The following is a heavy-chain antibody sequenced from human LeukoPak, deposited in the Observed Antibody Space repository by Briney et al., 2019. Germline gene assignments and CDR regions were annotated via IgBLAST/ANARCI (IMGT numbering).Heavy chain of an antibody. CDR2: ISRSGSTK. CDR3: AREMGLVDMSTMIPGGAFDI. CDR1: GLTFSTYE. J-gene: IGHJ3*02. D-gene: IGHD5-24*01. Sequence: GGSLRLSCAGSGLTFSTYEMHWVRQAPGRGLEWLSYISRSGSTKHYTDSVKGRFTISRDNAKNSLYLQMNSLRAEDTAVYYCAREMGLVDMSTMIPGGAFDIWGQGTAVTVSS. V-gene: IGHV3-48*03.